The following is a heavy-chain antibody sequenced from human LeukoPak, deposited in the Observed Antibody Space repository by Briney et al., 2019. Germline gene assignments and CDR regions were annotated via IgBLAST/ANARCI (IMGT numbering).Heavy chain of an antibody. D-gene: IGHD5-18*01. Sequence: GESLKISCKGSGYSFTDFWIGWVRQMPGKGLEWIGIVYPGDPDTRYSPSFQGQVTISADKSISTAYLQWRSLKASDTAMYYCARQWYEDTAMVDYWGQGTLVTVSS. V-gene: IGHV5-51*01. J-gene: IGHJ4*02. CDR1: GYSFTDFW. CDR2: VYPGDPDT. CDR3: ARQWYEDTAMVDY.